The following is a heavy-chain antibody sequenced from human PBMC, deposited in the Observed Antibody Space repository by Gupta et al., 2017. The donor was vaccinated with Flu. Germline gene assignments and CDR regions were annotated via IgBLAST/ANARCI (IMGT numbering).Heavy chain of an antibody. CDR1: GFTFPNYA. Sequence: EVQLLESGGGLVRPGGSLSISCAASGFTFPNYAISGFRQAPGKGLEWVSTVSDSGGSTYYADSVKGRFTISRDNSRNTLYLQMNSLRAEDTAAYYCAKVWWVGYSSSSLGPWGQGTLVTVSS. CDR2: VSDSGGST. J-gene: IGHJ5*02. D-gene: IGHD6-6*01. CDR3: AKVWWVGYSSSSLGP. V-gene: IGHV3-23*01.